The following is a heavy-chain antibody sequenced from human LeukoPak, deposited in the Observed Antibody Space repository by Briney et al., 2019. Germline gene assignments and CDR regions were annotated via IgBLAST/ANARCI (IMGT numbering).Heavy chain of an antibody. J-gene: IGHJ4*02. Sequence: ASMKDSCKASGYSFTGYYMRWVRQAPGQGLEWMGCINPNSGGTDYAQKFQGRVTMTRDTSISTAYMELSRLTSDDTAVYYCAGLSGYDPYYFDYWGEGTLVAVSS. D-gene: IGHD5-12*01. CDR2: INPNSGGT. CDR1: GYSFTGYY. V-gene: IGHV1-2*02. CDR3: AGLSGYDPYYFDY.